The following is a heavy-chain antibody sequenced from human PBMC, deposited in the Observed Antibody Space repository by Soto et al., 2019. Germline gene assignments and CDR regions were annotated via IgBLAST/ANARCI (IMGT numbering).Heavy chain of an antibody. Sequence: EVHLLESGGDLVQPGGSLRLSCAASGFTFSDYSMSWVRQTPERGLAWVSSLTRGGTSYYADSVQGRFTVSRDNSKNTVSLQRHSLRAEDTALYYCTKRATTVPTPGNYWDSWGQGTLVTVSS. CDR3: TKRATTVPTPGNYWDS. CDR1: GFTFSDYS. J-gene: IGHJ4*02. V-gene: IGHV3-23*01. CDR2: LTRGGTS. D-gene: IGHD1-1*01.